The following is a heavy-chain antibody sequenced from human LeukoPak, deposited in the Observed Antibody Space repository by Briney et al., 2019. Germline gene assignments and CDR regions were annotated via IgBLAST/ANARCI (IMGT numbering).Heavy chain of an antibody. D-gene: IGHD3-22*01. J-gene: IGHJ4*02. V-gene: IGHV1-2*04. CDR1: GYTFTGYY. Sequence: GASVKVSCKASGYTFTGYYMHWVRQAPGQGLEWMGWINPNSGGTNYAQKFQGWVTMTRDTSISTAYMELSRLRSDDTAVYYCARSRSYDSSGYNYDYWGQGTLVTVSS. CDR2: INPNSGGT. CDR3: ARSRSYDSSGYNYDY.